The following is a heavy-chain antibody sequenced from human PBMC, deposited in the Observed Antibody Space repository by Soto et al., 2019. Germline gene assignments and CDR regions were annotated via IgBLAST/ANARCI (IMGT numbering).Heavy chain of an antibody. D-gene: IGHD3-22*01. Sequence: QVQLVQSGAEVKKPGSSVKVSCKASGGTFSSYAISWVRQAPGQGLEWRGGIIPIFGTADYAQKFQGRVTITEDESPSTGHMELSSLRSEATAVYYFASHYDSSGYYYRGLDYWGQGTLVTVSS. CDR3: ASHYDSSGYYYRGLDY. CDR2: IIPIFGTA. V-gene: IGHV1-69*12. J-gene: IGHJ4*02. CDR1: GGTFSSYA.